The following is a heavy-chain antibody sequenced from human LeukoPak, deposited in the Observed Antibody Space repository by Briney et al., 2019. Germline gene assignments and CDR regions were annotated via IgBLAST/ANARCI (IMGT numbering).Heavy chain of an antibody. CDR2: INPNSGGT. CDR1: GYTFTGYY. J-gene: IGHJ6*03. CDR3: ARWATREDYYYYMDV. Sequence: ASVKVSCKASGYTFTGYYMHWVRQAPGQGLEWMGWINPNSGGTNYAQKFQGRVTMTRDTSISTAYMELSRLRSDDTAVYYCARWATREDYYYYMDVWGKGTTVTVSS. V-gene: IGHV1-2*02. D-gene: IGHD1-26*01.